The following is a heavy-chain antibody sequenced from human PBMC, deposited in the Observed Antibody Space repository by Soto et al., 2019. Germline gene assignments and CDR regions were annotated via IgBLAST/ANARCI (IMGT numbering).Heavy chain of an antibody. CDR1: GVTCSMYW. CDR2: INDDGSHT. V-gene: IGHV3-74*01. CDR3: TRGPRSTSTGTGAF. Sequence: GPLRLSCAAAGVTCSMYWRHWVRQVPGKGPEWVSRINDDGSHTNYADSVKGRFTISRDNAKNTLYLQMNDLRAEDTAVYYCTRGPRSTSTGTGAFWGQGTLVTVSS. D-gene: IGHD1-1*01. J-gene: IGHJ4*02.